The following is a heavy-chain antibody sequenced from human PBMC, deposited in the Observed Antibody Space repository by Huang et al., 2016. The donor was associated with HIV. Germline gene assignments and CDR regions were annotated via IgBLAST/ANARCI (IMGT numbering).Heavy chain of an antibody. CDR2: IKPKRGGT. Sequence: QVQLVQSGAEVKKPGASVKVSCKASGYTFTGYYMHWVRQAPGEGLGWMGWIKPKRGGTNYAQKFKGRVTMTRDTSISTAYMELSRLRSDDTAVYYCAKDFSGTGYYYYGMDVWGQGTTVTVSS. J-gene: IGHJ6*02. D-gene: IGHD2-2*01. CDR1: GYTFTGYY. CDR3: AKDFSGTGYYYYGMDV. V-gene: IGHV1-2*02.